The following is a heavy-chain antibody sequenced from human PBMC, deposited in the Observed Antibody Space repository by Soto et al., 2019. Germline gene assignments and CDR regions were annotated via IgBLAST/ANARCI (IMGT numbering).Heavy chain of an antibody. J-gene: IGHJ6*02. V-gene: IGHV3-23*01. CDR2: ISGSGGST. Sequence: WWSLRLSCSASVFTFSSYAMSWVRQAPGKGLEWVSAISGSGGSTYYADSVKGRFTISRDNSKNTLYLQMNSLRAEDTAVYYCARSDGMDVWGQGTTVTVSS. CDR1: VFTFSSYA. CDR3: ARSDGMDV.